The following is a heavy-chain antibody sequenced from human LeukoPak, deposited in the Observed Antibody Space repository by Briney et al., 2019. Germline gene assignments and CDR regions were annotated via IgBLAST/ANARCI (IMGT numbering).Heavy chain of an antibody. CDR2: ISYDGSNK. D-gene: IGHD3-10*01. CDR3: ARDSSPYYYGSGSHDY. J-gene: IGHJ4*02. CDR1: GFTFRSYA. Sequence: GRSLRLSCAASGFTFRSYAMHWVRQAPGKGLEWVAVISYDGSNKYYADSVKGRFTISRDNSKNTLYLQMNSLRAEDTAVYYCARDSSPYYYGSGSHDYWGQGTLVTVSS. V-gene: IGHV3-30*04.